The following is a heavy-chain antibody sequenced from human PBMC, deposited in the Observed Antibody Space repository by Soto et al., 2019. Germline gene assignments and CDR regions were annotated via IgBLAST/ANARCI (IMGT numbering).Heavy chain of an antibody. D-gene: IGHD3-10*01. V-gene: IGHV4-31*03. CDR2: IYYSGST. J-gene: IGHJ5*02. Sequence: SETLSLTCTVSGGSISSGGYYWSWIRQHPGKGLEWIGYIYYSGSTYYNPSLKSRVTISVDTSKNQFSLKLSSVTAADTAVYYCARGNVLLWFGEYPNWFDPWGQGTLVTVSS. CDR3: ARGNVLLWFGEYPNWFDP. CDR1: GGSISSGGYY.